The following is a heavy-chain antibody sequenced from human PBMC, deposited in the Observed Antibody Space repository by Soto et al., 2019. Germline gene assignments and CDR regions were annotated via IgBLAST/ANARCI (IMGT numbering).Heavy chain of an antibody. CDR2: IIPIFGTA. Sequence: SVNVSCKASGGTFSSYAISWVRQAPGQGLEWMGGIIPIFGTANYAQKFQGRVTITADESTSTAYMELSSLRSEDTAVYYCAREVPDSSGYYAFDYWGQGTLVTVSS. CDR3: AREVPDSSGYYAFDY. D-gene: IGHD3-22*01. CDR1: GGTFSSYA. J-gene: IGHJ4*02. V-gene: IGHV1-69*13.